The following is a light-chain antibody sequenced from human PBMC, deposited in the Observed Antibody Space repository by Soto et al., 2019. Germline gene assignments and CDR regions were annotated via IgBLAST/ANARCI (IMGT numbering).Light chain of an antibody. Sequence: QSVLTQPPSVSGAPGQRVTISCTGSSSNIGGAYDVHWYQQHPGTAPKLLIYANNYRPPGVPDRFSGSKSGTSASLAITGLQAEDEADYYCQSYDSSLNGYVFGTGTKVTVL. J-gene: IGLJ1*01. CDR2: ANN. CDR1: SSNIGGAYD. CDR3: QSYDSSLNGYV. V-gene: IGLV1-40*01.